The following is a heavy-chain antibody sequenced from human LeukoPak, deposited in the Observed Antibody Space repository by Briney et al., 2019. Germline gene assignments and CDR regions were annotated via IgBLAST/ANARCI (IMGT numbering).Heavy chain of an antibody. CDR1: GSTFSNVW. V-gene: IGHV3-15*01. Sequence: GGSLRLSCAASGSTFSNVWMSWVRQAPGKGLEWVGRIKTKTAGGTTDYAAPVKGRFTISRNDSKNMVYLQMNSLKIEDTAVYYCTTDFWSGYFGSWGQGTLVTVSS. J-gene: IGHJ5*01. CDR2: IKTKTAGGTT. CDR3: TTDFWSGYFGS. D-gene: IGHD3-3*01.